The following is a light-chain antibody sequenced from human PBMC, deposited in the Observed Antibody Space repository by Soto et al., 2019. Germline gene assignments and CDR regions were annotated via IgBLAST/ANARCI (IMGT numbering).Light chain of an antibody. J-gene: IGKJ1*01. Sequence: EVVLTQSPGTLSLSPGERATLSCRASQSISASFLAWYQRKPGQAPRLLIYGASSRATGIPDRFSGSGSGTDFTLTISRLDTEDFAVYYCHLYGNLPSTFGQGTKVEIK. V-gene: IGKV3-20*01. CDR2: GAS. CDR3: HLYGNLPST. CDR1: QSISASF.